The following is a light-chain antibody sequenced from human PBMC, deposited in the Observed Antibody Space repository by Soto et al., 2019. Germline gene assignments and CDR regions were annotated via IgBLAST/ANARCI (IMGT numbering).Light chain of an antibody. J-gene: IGLJ2*01. Sequence: QSALTQPASVSGSPGQSITISCTGTSSDVGGYNYVSWYQQHPGKAPKLMIYDVSNRPLGVSNRFSGSKSGNTASLTISGLQAEDEADYYCSSYTSSSTLVLFGGGTKVTVL. CDR2: DVS. V-gene: IGLV2-14*01. CDR3: SSYTSSSTLVL. CDR1: SSDVGGYNY.